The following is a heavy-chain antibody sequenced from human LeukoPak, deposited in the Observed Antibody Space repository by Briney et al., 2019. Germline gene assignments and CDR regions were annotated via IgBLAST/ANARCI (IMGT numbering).Heavy chain of an antibody. D-gene: IGHD5-24*01. CDR3: ARGPGRWRSGMDV. CDR2: INHSGST. Sequence: TAETQTLPCTLWVDPLRVQDWRGPPNPPGKGGEGIGEINHSGSTNYNPSLKSRVTISVDTSKNQFSLKLSSVTAADTAVYYCARGPGRWRSGMDVWGQGTTVTVSS. J-gene: IGHJ6*02. CDR1: VDPLRVQD. V-gene: IGHV4-34*01.